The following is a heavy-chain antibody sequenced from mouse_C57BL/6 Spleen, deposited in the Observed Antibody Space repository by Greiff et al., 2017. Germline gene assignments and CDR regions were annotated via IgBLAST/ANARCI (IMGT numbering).Heavy chain of an antibody. J-gene: IGHJ2*01. CDR3: ARGFHYYGSSFDFGG. D-gene: IGHD1-1*01. Sequence: QVQLQQPGAELVRPGSSVKLSCKASGYTFTSYWMHWVKQRPIQGLEWIGNIDPSDSETHYNQKFKDKATLTVDKSSSTAYMQLSSLTSEDSAVYYCARGFHYYGSSFDFGGWGQGTTLTV. CDR1: GYTFTSYW. V-gene: IGHV1-52*01. CDR2: IDPSDSET.